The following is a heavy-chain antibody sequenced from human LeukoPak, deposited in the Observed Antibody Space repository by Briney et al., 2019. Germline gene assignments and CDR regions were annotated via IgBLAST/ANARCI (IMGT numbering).Heavy chain of an antibody. J-gene: IGHJ4*02. CDR2: IYYSGST. Sequence: SETLSLTCAVSGGSISSNDWWCWLRPPPGKGLEWLGQIYYSGSTNYNPSLKSRVTISVDKSKNQFSLKLSSVTAADTAVYYCARVSGSYFDYWGQGTLVTVSS. D-gene: IGHD1-26*01. V-gene: IGHV4-4*02. CDR1: GGSISSNDW. CDR3: ARVSGSYFDY.